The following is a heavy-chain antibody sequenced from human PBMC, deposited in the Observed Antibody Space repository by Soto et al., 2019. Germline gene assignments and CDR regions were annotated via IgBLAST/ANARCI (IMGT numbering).Heavy chain of an antibody. Sequence: QVQLVESGGGVVQPGRSLRLSCAASGFTFSSYATHWVRQAPGKGLEWVAVISYDGSNKYYADSVKGRFTISRDNSKNTLYLQMNSLRAEDTAVYYCARNTLSHYYDSSGQNFYYYYGMDVWGQGTTVTVSS. CDR3: ARNTLSHYYDSSGQNFYYYYGMDV. D-gene: IGHD3-22*01. CDR2: ISYDGSNK. CDR1: GFTFSSYA. V-gene: IGHV3-30-3*01. J-gene: IGHJ6*02.